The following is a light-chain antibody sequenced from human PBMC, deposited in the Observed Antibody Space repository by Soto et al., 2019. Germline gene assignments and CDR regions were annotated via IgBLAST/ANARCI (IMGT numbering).Light chain of an antibody. Sequence: DIQMTQSPSSLSASVGDRVTITCRASQSIGSYLTWYQQKVGEAPNLLVYPASTLQSGVPSRFSGSGSGTDFTLSITSLQPEDFATSFCKQSYSTPYTFGQGTKREMK. J-gene: IGKJ2*01. V-gene: IGKV1-39*01. CDR2: PAS. CDR3: KQSYSTPYT. CDR1: QSIGSY.